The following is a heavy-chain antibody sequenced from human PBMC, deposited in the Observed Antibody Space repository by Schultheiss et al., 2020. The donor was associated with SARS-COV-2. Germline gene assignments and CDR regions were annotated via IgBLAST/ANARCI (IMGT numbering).Heavy chain of an antibody. CDR3: ARVRVSGSGSYYLGY. V-gene: IGHV3-9*01. CDR2: ISWNSGSI. D-gene: IGHD3-10*01. Sequence: SLKISCAASGFTFDDYAMHWVRQAPGKGLEWVSGISWNSGSIGYADSVKGRFTISRDNAKNTLYLQMNSLRAEDTAVYYCARVRVSGSGSYYLGYWGQGTLVTVSS. J-gene: IGHJ4*02. CDR1: GFTFDDYA.